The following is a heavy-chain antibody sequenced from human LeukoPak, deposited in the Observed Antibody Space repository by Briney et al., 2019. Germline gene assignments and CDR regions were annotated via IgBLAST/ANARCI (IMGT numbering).Heavy chain of an antibody. CDR1: GYTCTGYY. V-gene: IGHV1-2*02. J-gene: IGHJ4*02. Sequence: GASVKVSCKASGYTCTGYYMHWVRQAPGQGLEWMGWINPNSGGTNYAQKFQGRVTMTRDTSISTAYMELSRLRSDDTAVYYCARELGFLEWLLFDYWGQGTLVTVSS. D-gene: IGHD3-3*01. CDR3: ARELGFLEWLLFDY. CDR2: INPNSGGT.